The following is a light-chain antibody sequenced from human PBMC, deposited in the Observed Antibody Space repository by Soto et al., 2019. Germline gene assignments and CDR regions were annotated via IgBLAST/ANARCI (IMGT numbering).Light chain of an antibody. CDR2: EVS. V-gene: IGLV2-8*01. CDR3: SSFEASNNLL. Sequence: QSVLTQPPSASGSPGQSVTISCTGTSSDVGGYNYVSWYQQHPGKAPKLMIYEVSKQPSGVPDRFSGSKSGNTASLTVSGLQVEDEADYYCSSFEASNNLLFGGGTKLTVL. J-gene: IGLJ2*01. CDR1: SSDVGGYNY.